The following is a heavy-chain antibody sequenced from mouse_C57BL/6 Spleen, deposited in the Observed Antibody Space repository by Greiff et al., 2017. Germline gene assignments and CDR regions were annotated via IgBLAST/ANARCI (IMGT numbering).Heavy chain of an antibody. CDR2: INPNSGST. J-gene: IGHJ2*01. CDR3: ARRDYGSPFDD. V-gene: IGHV1-64*01. CDR1: GYTFTSYW. Sequence: QVQLQQPGAELVKPGASVKLSCKASGYTFTSYWMHWVKQRPGQGLEWIGMINPNSGSTNYNEKFKSKATLTVDKSSSTAYMQLSSLTSEDSAVYYCARRDYGSPFDDWGQGTTLTVSS. D-gene: IGHD1-1*01.